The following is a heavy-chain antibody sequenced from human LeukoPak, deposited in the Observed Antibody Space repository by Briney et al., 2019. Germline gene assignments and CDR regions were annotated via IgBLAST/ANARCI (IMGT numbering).Heavy chain of an antibody. Sequence: GGSLRLSCAASGFTFSSYAMSWVRQAPGKGLEWVSVIYSGGSTYYADSVKGRFTISRDNSKNTLYLQMNSLRAEDTAVYYCASERLPDAFDIWGQGTMVTVSS. D-gene: IGHD6-25*01. V-gene: IGHV3-66*01. CDR3: ASERLPDAFDI. CDR2: IYSGGST. J-gene: IGHJ3*02. CDR1: GFTFSSYA.